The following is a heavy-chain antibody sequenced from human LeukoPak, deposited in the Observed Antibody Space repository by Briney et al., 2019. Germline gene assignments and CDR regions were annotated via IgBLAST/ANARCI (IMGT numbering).Heavy chain of an antibody. D-gene: IGHD2-2*01. CDR2: ISGSGGST. Sequence: PGGSLRLSCAASGFTFSSYAMSWVRQAPGKGLEWVSAISGSGGSTYYADSVKGRFTISRDNSKNTLYLQMNSLRAEDTAVYYCAGSANEVVPAAMAEIEFDPWGQGTLVTVSS. V-gene: IGHV3-23*01. J-gene: IGHJ5*02. CDR3: AGSANEVVPAAMAEIEFDP. CDR1: GFTFSSYA.